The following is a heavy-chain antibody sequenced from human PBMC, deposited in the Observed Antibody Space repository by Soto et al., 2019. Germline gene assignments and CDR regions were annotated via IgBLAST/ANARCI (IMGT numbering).Heavy chain of an antibody. CDR2: IYWDDSK. V-gene: IGHV2-5*02. J-gene: IGHJ4*02. Sequence: QITLKESGPTLVKPTQTLTLTCNFSGFSLTTDRVGVGWISQPPGEALEWLAVIYWDDSKTYRPSLESTLTNTKDTRKNQVALTMTDMDSLGTATYYCAHAYGGRSLYWGQGTLVTVSS. D-gene: IGHD1-26*01. CDR3: AHAYGGRSLY. CDR1: GFSLTTDRVG.